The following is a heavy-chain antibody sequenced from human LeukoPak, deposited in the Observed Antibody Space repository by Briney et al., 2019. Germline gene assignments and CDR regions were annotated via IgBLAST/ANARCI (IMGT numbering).Heavy chain of an antibody. Sequence: ASVKVSCKVSGYTLTELSMHWVRQAPGKGLEWMGGFDPEDGETIYAQKFQGRVTMTEDTSTDTAYMELSSLRSEDTAVYYCATVGGSYCGSHFDYWGQGTLVTVSS. CDR3: ATVGGSYCGSHFDY. CDR2: FDPEDGET. V-gene: IGHV1-24*01. D-gene: IGHD1-26*01. J-gene: IGHJ4*02. CDR1: GYTLTELS.